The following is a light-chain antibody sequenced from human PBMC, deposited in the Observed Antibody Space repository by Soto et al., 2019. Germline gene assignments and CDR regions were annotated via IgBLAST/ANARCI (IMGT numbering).Light chain of an antibody. Sequence: DIVMTQSPDSLAVSLGERATINCKSSQSVLYSSNNKNYLGWYQQKAGQPPKLLIYWASTRESGVPDRFSGSGSGTDFTLTISRPQAEDVAVYYCQQYYSTPLTFGGGTKVEIK. CDR1: QSVLYSSNNKNY. J-gene: IGKJ4*01. V-gene: IGKV4-1*01. CDR2: WAS. CDR3: QQYYSTPLT.